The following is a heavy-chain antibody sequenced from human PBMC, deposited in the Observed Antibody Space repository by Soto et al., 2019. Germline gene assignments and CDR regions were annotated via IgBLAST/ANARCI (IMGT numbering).Heavy chain of an antibody. J-gene: IGHJ2*01. V-gene: IGHV4-39*01. CDR2: IYYSGST. CDR3: VRAPRPSSTRKGYYWYFQL. D-gene: IGHD2-15*01. Sequence: SETVSLTCTVSGGCISSSSYYWGWIRQTPGKGLEWIGSIYYSGSTYYNPSLKSRVTISVDTSKNQFSLKLSSVTAADTAVYYCVRAPRPSSTRKGYYWYFQLWGRGPLVTVSS. CDR1: GGCISSSSYY.